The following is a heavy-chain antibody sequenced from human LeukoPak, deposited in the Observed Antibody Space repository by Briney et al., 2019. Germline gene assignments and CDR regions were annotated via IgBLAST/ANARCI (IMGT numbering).Heavy chain of an antibody. Sequence: PSETLSLTCTVSGGSISSGGYYWSWIRQHPGKGLEWIGYIYYSGSTYYNPSLKSRVTISVDTSKNQFSLKLSSVTAADTAVYYCARGLYQVKYFGWLVGFYAFDIWGQGTMVTVSS. CDR1: GGSISSGGYY. D-gene: IGHD3-9*01. CDR2: IYYSGST. J-gene: IGHJ3*02. V-gene: IGHV4-31*03. CDR3: ARGLYQVKYFGWLVGFYAFDI.